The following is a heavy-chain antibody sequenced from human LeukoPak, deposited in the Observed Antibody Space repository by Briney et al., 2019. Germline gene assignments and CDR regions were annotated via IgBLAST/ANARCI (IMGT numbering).Heavy chain of an antibody. V-gene: IGHV3-33*06. CDR1: GFTFSSYG. Sequence: GGSLRLSCAASGFTFSSYGMHWVRQAPGKGLEWVAVIWYDGSNKYYADSVKGRFTISRDNSKNTLYLRMNSLRAEDTAVYYCAKEGPSSGWIYYFDYWGQGTLVTVSS. D-gene: IGHD6-19*01. J-gene: IGHJ4*02. CDR2: IWYDGSNK. CDR3: AKEGPSSGWIYYFDY.